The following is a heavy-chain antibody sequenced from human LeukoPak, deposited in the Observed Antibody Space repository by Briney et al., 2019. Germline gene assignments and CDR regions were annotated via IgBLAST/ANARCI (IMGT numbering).Heavy chain of an antibody. CDR1: GFAFTTYW. CDR2: INQDGSEE. CDR3: ARVDYGLLTGEHYHFDY. V-gene: IGHV3-7*01. Sequence: GGSLRLSCAASGFAFTTYWMSWVRQAPGKGLEWVANINQDGSEEYYVDSVKGRFTISRDNAKNSLYLQMNSLRVEDTAVYYCARVDYGLLTGEHYHFDYWGQGTLVTVSS. J-gene: IGHJ4*02. D-gene: IGHD3-9*01.